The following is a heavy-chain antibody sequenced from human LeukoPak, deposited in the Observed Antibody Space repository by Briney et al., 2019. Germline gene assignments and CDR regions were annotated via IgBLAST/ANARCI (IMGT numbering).Heavy chain of an antibody. V-gene: IGHV3-7*01. CDR1: GFTFISYW. J-gene: IGHJ4*02. D-gene: IGHD3-16*01. CDR3: ARTSPTSHFDF. CDR2: IKEDGSEK. Sequence: GGSLRLSCAASGFTFISYWMSWVRQAPGKGLEWVANIKEDGSEKYYVDSVKGRFTISRDNARNTLYLQMNSLRAEDTALYYCARTSPTSHFDFWGQGTLVTVSS.